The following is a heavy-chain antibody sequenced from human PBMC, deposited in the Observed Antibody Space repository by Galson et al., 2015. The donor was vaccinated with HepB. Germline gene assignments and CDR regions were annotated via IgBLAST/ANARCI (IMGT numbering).Heavy chain of an antibody. Sequence: SLRLSCAASGFTFSYAWMNWVRQAPGKGLEWIGRIKANTDGGTTDNAAPVKGRFTISRDDSKNTVFLQMSSLKTEDTGVYYCTTAVGATTDWYFDLWGRGTLVTVSS. D-gene: IGHD1-26*01. J-gene: IGHJ2*01. CDR1: GFTFSYAW. CDR3: TTAVGATTDWYFDL. CDR2: IKANTDGGTT. V-gene: IGHV3-15*01.